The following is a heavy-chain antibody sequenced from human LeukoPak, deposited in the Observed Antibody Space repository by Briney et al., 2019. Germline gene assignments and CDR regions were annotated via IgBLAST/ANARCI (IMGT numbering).Heavy chain of an antibody. V-gene: IGHV4-4*09. CDR3: ARIPLGYSGAYYFDY. CDR1: RGSISGSIRSYY. CDR2: ISSSGSV. D-gene: IGHD5-12*01. J-gene: IGHJ4*02. Sequence: SETLSLTCTVSRGSISGSIRSYYWSWLRQPPGKGLEWFGYISSSGSVNDNPSLRSRVTISVDTSKNQFFLRLSSVSAADTAVYYCARIPLGYSGAYYFDYWGQGTLVTVSP.